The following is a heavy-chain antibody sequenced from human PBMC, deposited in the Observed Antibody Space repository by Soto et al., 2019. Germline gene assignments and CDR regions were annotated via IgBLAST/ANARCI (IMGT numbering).Heavy chain of an antibody. J-gene: IGHJ5*02. CDR3: AKGYSTGWHSSLTT. V-gene: IGHV3-23*01. Sequence: EVQLLESGGGLVQPGGSLRLSCAASGFTFSTYGVSWVRQAPGKGLECVSAITNNSDYKYYADSVKGRFIVSRDNPKRTLFLEMNSPRAEDTAVYYCAKGYSTGWHSSLTTWGQGTLVIVSS. CDR1: GFTFSTYG. D-gene: IGHD2-8*02. CDR2: ITNNSDYK.